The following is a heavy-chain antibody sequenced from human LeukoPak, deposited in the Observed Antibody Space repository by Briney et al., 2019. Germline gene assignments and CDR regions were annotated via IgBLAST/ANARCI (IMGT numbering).Heavy chain of an antibody. Sequence: SQTLSLTCIVSGGSISSGDYYWSWIRQPPGKGLEWIGYIYYSGSTYYNPSLKSRVTISVDTSRNQFSLKLSSVTAADTAVYYCARDSHYYDSSGYFQGFDYWGQATLVTVSS. V-gene: IGHV4-30-4*08. J-gene: IGHJ4*02. D-gene: IGHD3-22*01. CDR1: GGSISSGDYY. CDR3: ARDSHYYDSSGYFQGFDY. CDR2: IYYSGST.